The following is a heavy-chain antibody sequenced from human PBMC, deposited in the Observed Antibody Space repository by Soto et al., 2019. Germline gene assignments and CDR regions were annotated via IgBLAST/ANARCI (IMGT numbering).Heavy chain of an antibody. D-gene: IGHD4-4*01. CDR3: AGASDSTWYNWLDP. Sequence: QVQLVQSGAEVQKPGSSVKVSCKAPGGNFSSNGIRWVRQAPGQGLEFMGGIIPTFGTTNYAHKFRGRVTITADESTGTAYMELSSLRSDDTAVYYCAGASDSTWYNWLDPWGQGTLVTVSS. V-gene: IGHV1-69*01. J-gene: IGHJ5*02. CDR2: IIPTFGTT. CDR1: GGNFSSNG.